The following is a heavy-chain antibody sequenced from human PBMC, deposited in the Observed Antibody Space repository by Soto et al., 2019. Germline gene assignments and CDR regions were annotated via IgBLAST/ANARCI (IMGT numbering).Heavy chain of an antibody. CDR3: AKDAPYCSSTSCYFDY. Sequence: GGSLRLSCAASGFTFSSYAMSWVRQAPGKGLEWVSAISGSGGSTYYADSVKGRFTISRDNSKNTLYLQMNSLRAEDTAVYYCAKDAPYCSSTSCYFDYWGQGTLVTVSS. V-gene: IGHV3-23*01. CDR1: GFTFSSYA. CDR2: ISGSGGST. J-gene: IGHJ4*02. D-gene: IGHD2-2*01.